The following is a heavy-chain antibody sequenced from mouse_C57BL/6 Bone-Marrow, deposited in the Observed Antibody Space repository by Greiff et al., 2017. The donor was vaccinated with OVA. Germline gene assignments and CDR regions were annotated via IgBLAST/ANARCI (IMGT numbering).Heavy chain of an antibody. CDR3: ARFKYDGYYERGYFDY. CDR1: GYTFTDYY. Sequence: QVQLKESGAELVRPGASVKLSCKASGYTFTDYYINWVKQRPGQGLEWIARIYPGSGNTYYNEKFKGKATLTAEKSSSTAYMQLSSLTSEDSAVYFCARFKYDGYYERGYFDYWGQGTTLTVSS. V-gene: IGHV1-76*01. J-gene: IGHJ2*01. D-gene: IGHD2-3*01. CDR2: IYPGSGNT.